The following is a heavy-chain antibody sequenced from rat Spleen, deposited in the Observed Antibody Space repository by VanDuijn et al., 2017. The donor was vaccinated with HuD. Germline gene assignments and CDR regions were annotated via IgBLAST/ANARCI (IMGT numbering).Heavy chain of an antibody. CDR3: TRSRYNYYVMDA. V-gene: IGHV2S63*01. J-gene: IGHJ4*01. CDR1: EFSLTDYS. Sequence: EVQLKESGPGLVQPSQTLSLTCTVSEFSLTDYSVHWVRQPPGKGLEWLGVKWSGGSTACNSALKSRLSISRDTSKSQVFLKMNSLQIEDTGIYYCTRSRYNYYVMDAWGQGASVTVSS. D-gene: IGHD1-5*01. CDR2: KWSGGST.